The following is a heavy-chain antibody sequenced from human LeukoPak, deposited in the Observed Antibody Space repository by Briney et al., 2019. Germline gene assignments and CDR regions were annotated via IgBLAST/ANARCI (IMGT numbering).Heavy chain of an antibody. V-gene: IGHV3-53*01. J-gene: IGHJ4*02. CDR3: ARRSPNYYFDY. Sequence: SGGSLRLSCAASGFIVSSSYMSWVRQAPGKGLEWVSVIYSGGSTYYADSVKGRFTVSRDNSKNTLYLQMNSLRAEDTAVYYCARRSPNYYFDYWGQGTPVTVSS. CDR1: GFIVSSSY. CDR2: IYSGGST.